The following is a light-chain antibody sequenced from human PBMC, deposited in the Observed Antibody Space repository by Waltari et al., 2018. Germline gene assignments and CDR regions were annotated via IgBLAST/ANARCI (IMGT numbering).Light chain of an antibody. J-gene: IGKJ1*01. V-gene: IGKV3-20*01. CDR2: GAS. CDR1: QSVRGT. CDR3: QHYVRLPVT. Sequence: EIVLTQSPGTLSFSPGETATLSCRASQSVRGTLAWYQQKPGQAPRLLIYGASSRATGIPDRFSGSGSGTDFILTISRLEPEDFAVYYCQHYVRLPVTFGQGTRVEIK.